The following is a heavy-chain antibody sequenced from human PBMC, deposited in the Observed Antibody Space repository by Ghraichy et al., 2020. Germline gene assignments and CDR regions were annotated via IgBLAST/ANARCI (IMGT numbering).Heavy chain of an antibody. V-gene: IGHV4-39*07. D-gene: IGHD2-21*01. Sequence: SETLSLTCTVSGGSISSSSYYWGWIRQPPGKGLEWIGIIYYSGSTYYNPSLKSRVTISVDTSKNQFSLKLSSVTAADTAVYYCARVGVVAIEDYWGQGTLVTVSS. CDR3: ARVGVVAIEDY. CDR1: GGSISSSSYY. J-gene: IGHJ4*02. CDR2: IYYSGST.